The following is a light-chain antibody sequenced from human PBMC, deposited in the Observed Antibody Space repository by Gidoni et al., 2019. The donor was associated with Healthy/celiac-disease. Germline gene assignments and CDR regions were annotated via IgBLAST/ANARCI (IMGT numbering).Light chain of an antibody. V-gene: IGLV3-19*01. CDR1: SLRSYY. J-gene: IGLJ2*01. CDR2: GKN. Sequence: SSELTQDPAVSVALGQTVRITCQGDSLRSYYASWYQQKPVQAPVLVIYGKNNRPSGIPDRVSGSSSGNTASLTITGAQAEDEADYYCNSRDSSGNHLNVVFGGGTKLTVL. CDR3: NSRDSSGNHLNVV.